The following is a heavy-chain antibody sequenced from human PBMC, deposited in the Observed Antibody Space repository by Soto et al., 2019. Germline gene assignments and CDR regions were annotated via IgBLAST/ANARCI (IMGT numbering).Heavy chain of an antibody. CDR1: GFIFSGYA. J-gene: IGHJ4*02. D-gene: IGHD5-12*01. CDR3: AKETSAYEIDY. V-gene: IGHV3-30-3*01. CDR2: ISYDGNTK. Sequence: QVQLVESGGGVVQPGRSLRLSCAASGFIFSGYAMHWVRQAPGKGLNWVAVISYDGNTKYYADSVKGRFTVSRDNSKNTLYVQMNNLGPEDTAMYYCAKETSAYEIDYWGQGTLVTVSS.